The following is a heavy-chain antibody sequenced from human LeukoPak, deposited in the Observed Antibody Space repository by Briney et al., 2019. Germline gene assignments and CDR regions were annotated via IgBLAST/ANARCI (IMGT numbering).Heavy chain of an antibody. CDR1: AGSINTYY. J-gene: IGHJ4*02. CDR3: ATMTRRGKYHFDN. D-gene: IGHD3-22*01. V-gene: IGHV4-59*08. Sequence: PSETLSLTCTVSAGSINTYYWSWIRQPPGKGLEWIGYMYYSGNTNYNPSLKSRVTMSADTSKNQFFLRLSSVTAADTAVYYCATMTRRGKYHFDNWGQGTLVSVSS. CDR2: MYYSGNT.